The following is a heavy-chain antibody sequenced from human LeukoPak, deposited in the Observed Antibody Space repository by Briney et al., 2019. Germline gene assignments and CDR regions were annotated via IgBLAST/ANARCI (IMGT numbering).Heavy chain of an antibody. V-gene: IGHV4-4*07. Sequence: SETLSLTCTVSGGSISGYYWSWIRQPAGKGLEWVGRIYTSGSTNYNPSLKSRVTMSVDTSKNQFSLKLSSVTAADTAVYYCARELGQWFGELYYYYYYMDVWGKGTTVTVSS. CDR2: IYTSGST. J-gene: IGHJ6*03. CDR3: ARELGQWFGELYYYYYYMDV. CDR1: GGSISGYY. D-gene: IGHD3-10*01.